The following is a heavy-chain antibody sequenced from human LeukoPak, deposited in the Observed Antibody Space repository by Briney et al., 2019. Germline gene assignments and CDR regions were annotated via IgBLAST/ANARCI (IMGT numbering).Heavy chain of an antibody. J-gene: IGHJ4*02. CDR1: GFTFSSYA. D-gene: IGHD5-18*01. Sequence: GGSLRLSCAASGFTFSSYAMHWVRQAPGKGLEWVAVISYDGSNKYYADSVKGRFTISRDNSKNTLYLQMNSLRAEDTAVYYCARERGYSYGLDYWSQGTLVTVSS. CDR2: ISYDGSNK. CDR3: ARERGYSYGLDY. V-gene: IGHV3-30-3*01.